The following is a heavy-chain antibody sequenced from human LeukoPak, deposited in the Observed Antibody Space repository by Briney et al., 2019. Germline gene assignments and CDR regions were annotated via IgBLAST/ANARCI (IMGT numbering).Heavy chain of an antibody. CDR3: AGLRLGY. J-gene: IGHJ4*02. V-gene: IGHV3-74*01. Sequence: RTGGSLRLSCAASGFTFSSYWMHWVRQGPGKGLVWVSGINSDGSTTNYADSVKGRFTISRDNAKNTLYLQMNSLRAEDTAVYYCAGLRLGYWGLGTLATVSS. CDR2: INSDGSTT. CDR1: GFTFSSYW.